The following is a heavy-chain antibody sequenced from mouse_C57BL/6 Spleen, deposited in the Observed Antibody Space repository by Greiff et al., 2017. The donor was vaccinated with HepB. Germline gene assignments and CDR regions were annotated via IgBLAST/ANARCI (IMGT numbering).Heavy chain of an antibody. J-gene: IGHJ4*01. CDR3: ARETPDYYAMDY. CDR1: GFTFSDYG. V-gene: IGHV5-17*01. Sequence: EVNVVESGGGLVKPGGSLKLSCAASGFTFSDYGMHWVRQAPEKGLEWVAYISSGSSTIYYADTVKGRFTISRDNAKNTLFLQMTSLRSEDTAMYYCARETPDYYAMDYWGQGTSVTVSS. CDR2: ISSGSSTI.